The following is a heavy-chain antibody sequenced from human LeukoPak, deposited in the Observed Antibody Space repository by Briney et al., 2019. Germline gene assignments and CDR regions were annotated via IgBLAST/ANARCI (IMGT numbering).Heavy chain of an antibody. V-gene: IGHV4-59*08. CDR1: GGSINNYY. CDR2: IHYSGST. CDR3: ARYGYSYGLDY. D-gene: IGHD5-18*01. J-gene: IGHJ4*02. Sequence: SETLSLTCTVSGGSINNYYWSCIRQPPGKGLEWIGYIHYSGSTNYNPSLKSRVTMSVDTSKNQFSLKLSSVSAADTAVYYCARYGYSYGLDYWGQGTLVTVSS.